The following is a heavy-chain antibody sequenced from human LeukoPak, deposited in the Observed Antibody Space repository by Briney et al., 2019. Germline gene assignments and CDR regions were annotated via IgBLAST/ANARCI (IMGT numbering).Heavy chain of an antibody. CDR1: GCTFSSYA. V-gene: IGHV1-69*13. Sequence: SSVKVSCKASGCTFSSYAISWVRQAPGQGLEWMGGIIPIFGTANYAQKFQGRVTVTADESTSTAYMELSRLRSEETAVYYCARGGHQRYFDWLSDYWGQGTLVTVSS. CDR2: IIPIFGTA. CDR3: ARGGHQRYFDWLSDY. J-gene: IGHJ4*02. D-gene: IGHD3-9*01.